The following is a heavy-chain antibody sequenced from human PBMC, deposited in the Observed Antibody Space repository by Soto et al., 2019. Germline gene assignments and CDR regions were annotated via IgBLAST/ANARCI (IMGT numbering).Heavy chain of an antibody. J-gene: IGHJ4*02. CDR2: IYYSGST. D-gene: IGHD3-22*01. V-gene: IGHV4-39*01. CDR3: ARQALSSLVVVTPFDY. Sequence: SETLSLTCTVSGGSISSSSYYWGWIRQPPGKGLEWIGSIYYSGSTYYNPSLKSRVTISVDTSKNQFSLKLSSVTAADTAVYYCARQALSSLVVVTPFDYWGQGTLVTVSS. CDR1: GGSISSSSYY.